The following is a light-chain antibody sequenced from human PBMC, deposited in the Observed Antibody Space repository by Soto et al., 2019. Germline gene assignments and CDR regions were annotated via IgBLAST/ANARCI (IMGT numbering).Light chain of an antibody. CDR3: SSYTSSSTVV. Sequence: QSALTQPASVSGSPGQSITISCTGTSSDVGGYNYVCWYQQHPGKAPRLIIYDVSNRPSGVSNRFSGSKSRNTASLSISGLQAEDEADYYCSSYTSSSTVVFGGGTQLTVL. CDR1: SSDVGGYNY. V-gene: IGLV2-14*03. CDR2: DVS. J-gene: IGLJ3*02.